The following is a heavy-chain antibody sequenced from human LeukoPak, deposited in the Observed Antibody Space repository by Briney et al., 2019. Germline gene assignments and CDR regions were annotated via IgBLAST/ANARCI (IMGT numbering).Heavy chain of an antibody. D-gene: IGHD3-3*01. CDR3: AKDLLRFLEWLSRRYYYYGMDV. J-gene: IGHJ6*02. CDR1: GFTLNNYA. CDR2: ISGTGDTT. V-gene: IGHV3-23*01. Sequence: GGSLRLSCAASGFTLNNYAMTWVRQAPAKGLEWVSAISGTGDTTYYADSVKGRFTISRDNSKNTLYLQMNSLRAEDTAVYYCAKDLLRFLEWLSRRYYYYGMDVWGQGTTVTVSS.